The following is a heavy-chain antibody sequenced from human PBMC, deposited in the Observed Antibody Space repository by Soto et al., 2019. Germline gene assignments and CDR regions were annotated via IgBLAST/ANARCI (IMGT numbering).Heavy chain of an antibody. D-gene: IGHD2-21*02. CDR1: GFMFGTDG. Sequence: QVQLVESGGGVVQPGGSLRLSCAASGFMFGTDGMHWVRQPPCKGLEWVAIMTYDGTNKYYADSVKGRFTISRDNSENTLYLQMNSLRSDDTAVYYCVKDRGHLAVITAATVEKWGRGTLVTVSS. J-gene: IGHJ4*02. V-gene: IGHV3-30*02. CDR3: VKDRGHLAVITAATVEK. CDR2: MTYDGTNK.